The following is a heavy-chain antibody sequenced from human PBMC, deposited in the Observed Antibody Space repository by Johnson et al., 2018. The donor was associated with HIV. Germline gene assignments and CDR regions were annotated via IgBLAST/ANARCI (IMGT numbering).Heavy chain of an antibody. Sequence: KWVSHTPGGDGGTSFADSVRGRYIISRDNSKNTLYLQMSSLRADDTAVYYCAKGVRGSSCYDAFDIWGQGTMVTVSS. V-gene: IGHV3-23*01. J-gene: IGHJ3*02. CDR3: AKGVRGSSCYDAFDI. D-gene: IGHD6-6*01. CDR2: TPGGDGGT.